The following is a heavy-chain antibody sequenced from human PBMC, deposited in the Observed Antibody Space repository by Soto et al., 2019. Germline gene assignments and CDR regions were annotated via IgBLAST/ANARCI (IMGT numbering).Heavy chain of an antibody. CDR3: TTQTTVTSYYYYMDV. J-gene: IGHJ6*03. CDR1: GFTFSNAW. D-gene: IGHD4-17*01. Sequence: GSLRLSCAASGFTFSNAWMSWVRQAPGKGLEWVGRIKSKTDGGTTDYAAPVKGRFTIPRDDSKNTLYLQMNSLKTEDTAVYYCTTQTTVTSYYYYMDVWGKGTTVTVSS. CDR2: IKSKTDGGTT. V-gene: IGHV3-15*01.